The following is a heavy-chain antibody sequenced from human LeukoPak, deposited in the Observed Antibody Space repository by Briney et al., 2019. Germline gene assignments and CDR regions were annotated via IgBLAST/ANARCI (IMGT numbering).Heavy chain of an antibody. CDR2: IYYSGSI. CDR1: GGSISRGGYY. CDR3: ASGTTGGVDY. Sequence: SETLSLTCTVSGGSISRGGYYWSWIRQHPGKGLEYIGYIYYSGSIYYNPSLKSRVTISLDPSKNQFSLKLSSVTAADTAVYCCASGTTGGVDYWGQGTLVTVSS. V-gene: IGHV4-31*03. D-gene: IGHD1-1*01. J-gene: IGHJ4*02.